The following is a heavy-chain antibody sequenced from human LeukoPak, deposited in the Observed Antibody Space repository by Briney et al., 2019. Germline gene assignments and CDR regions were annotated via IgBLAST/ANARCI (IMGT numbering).Heavy chain of an antibody. J-gene: IGHJ4*02. V-gene: IGHV3-21*01. Sequence: PGGSLRLSCAASGFNFNTYTMNWVRQAPGKGLEWVSSISSDSSYIYYADAVQGRFTVSRDNAKYSLYLQMNSLRAEDTAVYYCAKVDRIAEADAHFDYWGQGTLVTVSS. CDR1: GFNFNTYT. CDR2: ISSDSSYI. D-gene: IGHD6-13*01. CDR3: AKVDRIAEADAHFDY.